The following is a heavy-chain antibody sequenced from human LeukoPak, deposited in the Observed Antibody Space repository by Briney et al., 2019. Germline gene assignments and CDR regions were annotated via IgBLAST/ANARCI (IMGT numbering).Heavy chain of an antibody. CDR1: GGSISSSSYY. V-gene: IGHV4-39*01. D-gene: IGHD3-22*01. CDR3: ARRGGGPIVARYFDL. CDR2: ISYSGST. Sequence: SETLSLTCTVSGGSISSSSYYWGWIRQPPGKGLEWIGSISYSGSTYYNPSLKSRVTISVDTSKNQFSLRLSSVTAADTAVYYCARRGGGPIVARYFDLWGRGTLVTVSS. J-gene: IGHJ2*01.